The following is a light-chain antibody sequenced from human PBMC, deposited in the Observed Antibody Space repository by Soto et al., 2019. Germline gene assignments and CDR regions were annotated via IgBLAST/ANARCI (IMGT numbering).Light chain of an antibody. CDR1: QDISVY. Sequence: DIQMTQSPSSLSASVGDRVTITCRASQDISVYLAWYQQKPGKVPKLLIYSASTLQSGVPSRFSGSGSGTDFTLTISILQSEDVATYFCQKFNTAPLTFGQGTRLEIK. J-gene: IGKJ5*01. CDR2: SAS. V-gene: IGKV1-27*01. CDR3: QKFNTAPLT.